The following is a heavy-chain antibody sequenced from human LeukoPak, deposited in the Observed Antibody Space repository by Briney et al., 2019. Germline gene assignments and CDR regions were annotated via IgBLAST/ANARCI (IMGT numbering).Heavy chain of an antibody. CDR3: ARHPIAFGASSGAFDI. D-gene: IGHD3-16*01. CDR1: GASISNSY. Sequence: SETLSLTCTVSGASISNSYWSWIRQSPGKGLEWIGYIYTSGGTNYNPSFMSRVTFSADTSRNQFSLNLYSVTAADTAVYYCARHPIAFGASSGAFDIWAPGAMVTVSS. J-gene: IGHJ3*02. V-gene: IGHV4-4*09. CDR2: IYTSGGT.